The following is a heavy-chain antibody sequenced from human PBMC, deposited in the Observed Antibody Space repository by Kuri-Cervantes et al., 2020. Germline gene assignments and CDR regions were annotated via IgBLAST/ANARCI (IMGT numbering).Heavy chain of an antibody. CDR3: ARSGDSLLRGEDD. J-gene: IGHJ4*02. CDR2: ISGSGSAT. CDR1: GFTFRDHY. V-gene: IGHV3-11*04. Sequence: GGSLRLSCAASGFTFRDHYMTWIRQAPGKGLEWISCISGSGSATYYADSVKGRFTISRDNVKNSLYLQMNSLRVEDTAVYYCARSGDSLLRGEDDWGQGTLVAVSS. D-gene: IGHD3-10*01.